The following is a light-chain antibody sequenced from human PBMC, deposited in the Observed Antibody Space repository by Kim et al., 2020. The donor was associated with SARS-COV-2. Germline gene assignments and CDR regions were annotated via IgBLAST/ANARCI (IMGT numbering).Light chain of an antibody. Sequence: SAGERATLSCSASQSVSSYLAWYQQKPGQAPRLLIYDASNRATGIPARFSGSGSGTDFTLTISSLEPEDFAVYYCQQRSNWPRLTFGGGTKVDIK. J-gene: IGKJ4*01. CDR1: QSVSSY. CDR2: DAS. CDR3: QQRSNWPRLT. V-gene: IGKV3-11*01.